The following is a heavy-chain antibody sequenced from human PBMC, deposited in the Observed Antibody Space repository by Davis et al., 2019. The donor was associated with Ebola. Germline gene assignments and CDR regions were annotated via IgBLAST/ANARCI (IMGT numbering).Heavy chain of an antibody. D-gene: IGHD1-7*01. CDR2: TYYKSKWYN. CDR3: ARLNWKYKIFDY. Sequence: HSQTLSLTCAISGDSVSTAGWNWIRHSPSRGLEWLGRTYYKSKWYNDYAASVKSRITINPDTSKNQFSLQLNSVTPDDTAVYYCARLNWKYKIFDYWGQGTLVTVSS. V-gene: IGHV6-1*01. J-gene: IGHJ4*02. CDR1: GDSVSTAG.